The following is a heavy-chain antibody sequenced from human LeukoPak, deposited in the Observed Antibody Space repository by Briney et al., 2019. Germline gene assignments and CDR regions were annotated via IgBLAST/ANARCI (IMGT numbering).Heavy chain of an antibody. D-gene: IGHD2-15*01. V-gene: IGHV4-38-2*02. CDR1: GYSISNGFY. CDR2: IFYSGST. Sequence: PSETLSLTCTVFGYSISNGFYWDWTRQPPGKGLEWIGSIFYSGSTYYNPSLKSRVTISVDTSKNQFSLKLSSVTAADTAVYYCARVARNPPRYCSGGSCSIDYWGQGTLVTVSS. CDR3: ARVARNPPRYCSGGSCSIDY. J-gene: IGHJ4*02.